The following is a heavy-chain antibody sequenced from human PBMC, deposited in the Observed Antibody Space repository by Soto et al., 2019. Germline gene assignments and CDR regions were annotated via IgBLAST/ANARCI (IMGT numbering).Heavy chain of an antibody. CDR1: GYTFSNFA. CDR2: INAGNWNT. J-gene: IGHJ5*02. CDR3: ARVGSSSWYSVAWFDP. Sequence: ASVKVSCKASGYTFSNFAMHWVRQAPGQRLEWMGWINAGNWNTKYSQKFQGRVTITRDTSTSTAYMELRSLRSDDTAVYYCARVGSSSWYSVAWFDPWGQGTLVTAPQ. V-gene: IGHV1-3*01. D-gene: IGHD6-13*01.